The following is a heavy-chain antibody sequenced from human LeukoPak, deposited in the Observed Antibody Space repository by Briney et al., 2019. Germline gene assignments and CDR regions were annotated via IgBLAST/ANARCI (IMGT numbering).Heavy chain of an antibody. CDR2: INTDGSST. CDR1: GFTFSNYW. Sequence: PGGSLRLSCAASGFTFSNYWMHWVRQAPGKGLVWVSHINTDGSSTSYAYSVKGRFTISRDNSKNSLYLQMNSLRADDTAVYYCAKRDYSDSNSYSPLFANWGLGTLVTVSS. CDR3: AKRDYSDSNSYSPLFAN. J-gene: IGHJ4*02. V-gene: IGHV3-74*01. D-gene: IGHD3-22*01.